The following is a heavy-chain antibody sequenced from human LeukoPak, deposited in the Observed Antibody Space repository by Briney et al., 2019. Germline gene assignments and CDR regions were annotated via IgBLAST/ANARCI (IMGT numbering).Heavy chain of an antibody. J-gene: IGHJ3*02. CDR3: ARDRVDDSSGYYTSMLDAFDI. Sequence: PSETLSLTCTVSGGSISSYYWSWIRQPAGKGLEWIGRIYTSGSTNYNPSLKSRVTISVDTSKNQFSLKLSSVTAADTAVYYCARDRVDDSSGYYTSMLDAFDIWGQGTMVTVSS. V-gene: IGHV4-4*07. CDR1: GGSISSYY. D-gene: IGHD3-22*01. CDR2: IYTSGST.